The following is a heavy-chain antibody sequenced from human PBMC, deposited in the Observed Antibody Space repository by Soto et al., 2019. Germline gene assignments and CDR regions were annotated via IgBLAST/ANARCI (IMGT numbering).Heavy chain of an antibody. CDR1: GGSFKSGSYS. CDR2: IYHIGGP. Sequence: SETLSLTCTVSGGSFKSGSYSWSWIRQPPGKGLEWIGYIYHIGGPSYNPSLKSRLSMSLDASKNQFSLNLTSVTAADTAVYYCVRATYFSDSSGYTRCFDYWGQGTLVTVSS. J-gene: IGHJ4*02. CDR3: VRATYFSDSSGYTRCFDY. D-gene: IGHD3-22*01. V-gene: IGHV4-31*03.